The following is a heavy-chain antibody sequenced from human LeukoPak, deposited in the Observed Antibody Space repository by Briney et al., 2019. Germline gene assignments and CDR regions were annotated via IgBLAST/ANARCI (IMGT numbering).Heavy chain of an antibody. V-gene: IGHV3-53*05. Sequence: GSLRLSCAASGFTVSNNYMNWVRQAPGKGPEWVSVIFSGGSTYYADSVQGRFAISRDNSKNTLYLQMNSLRAEDTAVYYCAREVGGSAFDIWGQGTMVTVSS. CDR1: GFTVSNNY. J-gene: IGHJ3*02. CDR2: IFSGGST. CDR3: AREVGGSAFDI. D-gene: IGHD3-16*01.